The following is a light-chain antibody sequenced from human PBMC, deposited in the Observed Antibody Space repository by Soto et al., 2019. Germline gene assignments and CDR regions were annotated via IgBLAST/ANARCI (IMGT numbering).Light chain of an antibody. Sequence: QSALTQPASVSGSPGQSLTISCTGTTTDVGSYNLVSWYQHHPGKAPKLLIYDVTNRPSGVPDRFSGSQSGKTASLTISGLQAGDEADYYCSSYTSSSTYVFGTGTKVTVL. V-gene: IGLV2-14*02. CDR2: DVT. J-gene: IGLJ1*01. CDR3: SSYTSSSTYV. CDR1: TTDVGSYNL.